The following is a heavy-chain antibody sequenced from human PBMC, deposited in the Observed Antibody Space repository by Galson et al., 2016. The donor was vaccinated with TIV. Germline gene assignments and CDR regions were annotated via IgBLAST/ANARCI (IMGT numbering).Heavy chain of an antibody. CDR1: GYTLNELS. D-gene: IGHD3-16*01. Sequence: SVKVSCKVSGYTLNELSMHWVRQAPGKGLEWMGVFDPQNGEPIYAQSFQDKVAMTEDTSTDTRYMELKNRRSEDAAVYYCVIGGLGGGFDLWGQGTMVTVSS. J-gene: IGHJ3*01. V-gene: IGHV1-24*01. CDR3: VIGGLGGGFDL. CDR2: FDPQNGEP.